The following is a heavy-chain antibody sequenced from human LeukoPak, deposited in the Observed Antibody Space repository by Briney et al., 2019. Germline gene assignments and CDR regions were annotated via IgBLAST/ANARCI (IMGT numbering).Heavy chain of an antibody. J-gene: IGHJ3*02. CDR3: ARDLSRDWTTGDDAFDI. V-gene: IGHV4-61*01. CDR2: IYHSGST. D-gene: IGHD3/OR15-3a*01. Sequence: PSQTLSLTCTVSGGSISSGSYYWSWIRQPPGKGLEWIGYIYHSGSTEYNPSLKSRVTISVDTSKNQFSLKLSSVTAADTAVYYCARDLSRDWTTGDDAFDIWGQGTMVTVSS. CDR1: GGSISSGSYY.